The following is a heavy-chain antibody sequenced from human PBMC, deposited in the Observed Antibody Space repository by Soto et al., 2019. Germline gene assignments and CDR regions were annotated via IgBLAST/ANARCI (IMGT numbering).Heavy chain of an antibody. J-gene: IGHJ4*02. V-gene: IGHV3-11*01. CDR2: ISKDSGRAT. D-gene: IGHD4-4*01. Sequence: LRLSCAASGFIFRDWFMSWIRQAPGKGLEWISYISKDSGRATRYADSVKGRFTISRDNAKNSLFLQMNNLTVEDTAVYYCARDWEPSYRTVTTLFISSGSGYWGRGTLVTVSS. CDR3: ARDWEPSYRTVTTLFISSGSGY. CDR1: GFIFRDWF.